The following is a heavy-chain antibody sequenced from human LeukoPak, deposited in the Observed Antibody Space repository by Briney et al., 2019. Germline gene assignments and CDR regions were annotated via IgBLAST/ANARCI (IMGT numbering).Heavy chain of an antibody. CDR3: TIRTIIGSFDY. CDR1: GFTFSNAW. Sequence: PGGSLRLSCAASGFTFSNAWLSWVRQAPGKGLEGVGRIKSKTDGGTTDYAAPVKGRSTISRDDSKNTLYLQMNSLKTEDTAVYYCTIRTIIGSFDYWGQGTLVTVSS. V-gene: IGHV3-15*01. CDR2: IKSKTDGGTT. D-gene: IGHD2-2*01. J-gene: IGHJ4*02.